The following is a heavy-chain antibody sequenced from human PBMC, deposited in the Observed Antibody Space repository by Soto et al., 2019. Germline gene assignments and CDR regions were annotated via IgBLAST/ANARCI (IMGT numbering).Heavy chain of an antibody. CDR3: AKVFGSYYFDH. Sequence: GGSLRLSCATSGFTFSTYAMRWVRQTPGKGLEWVSAISGSGVSTHYADSVKGRFTISRDNSKNTLYLQMNSLRAEDTAVYYCAKVFGSYYFDHWGHGTLVTVSS. J-gene: IGHJ4*01. CDR1: GFTFSTYA. CDR2: ISGSGVST. V-gene: IGHV3-23*01. D-gene: IGHD3-10*01.